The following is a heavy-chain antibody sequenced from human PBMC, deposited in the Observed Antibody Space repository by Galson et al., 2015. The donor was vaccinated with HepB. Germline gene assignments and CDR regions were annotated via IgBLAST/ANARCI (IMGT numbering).Heavy chain of an antibody. D-gene: IGHD6-13*01. Sequence: SETLSLTCAVYGGSFSGYYWSWIRQPPGKGLEWIGEINHSGSTNYNPSLKSRVTISVDTSKNQFSLKLSSVTAADTAVYYCARGLRQQPRAGRDPWGQGTLVTVSS. CDR2: INHSGST. V-gene: IGHV4-34*01. CDR3: ARGLRQQPRAGRDP. J-gene: IGHJ5*02. CDR1: GGSFSGYY.